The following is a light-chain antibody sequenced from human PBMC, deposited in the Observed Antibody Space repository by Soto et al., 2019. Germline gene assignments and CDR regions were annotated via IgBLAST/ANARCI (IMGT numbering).Light chain of an antibody. CDR3: QQYKSYSPWT. CDR2: KAS. Sequence: DIQMTQSPSTLSASVGDRVTITCRASQSISSWLAWYQQKPGKAPKLLIYKASSLESGVPSRFSGSGSGTEFTLTISSLQPDDFATYYCQQYKSYSPWTFGQGTQVEIK. V-gene: IGKV1-5*03. CDR1: QSISSW. J-gene: IGKJ1*01.